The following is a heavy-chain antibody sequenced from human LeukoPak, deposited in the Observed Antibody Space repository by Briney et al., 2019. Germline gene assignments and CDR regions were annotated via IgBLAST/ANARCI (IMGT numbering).Heavy chain of an antibody. CDR3: AKGGNGSYYPT. CDR2: ISGSGADT. Sequence: GGSLRLSCAASGCTFNSYAMSWVRQAPGKGLEWVSRISGSGADTYYADSAKGRFTISRDNSQNTLYLQMKSLRAGDTAVYYCAKGGNGSYYPTWGQGTLVTVSS. J-gene: IGHJ4*02. CDR1: GCTFNSYA. V-gene: IGHV3-23*01. D-gene: IGHD1-26*01.